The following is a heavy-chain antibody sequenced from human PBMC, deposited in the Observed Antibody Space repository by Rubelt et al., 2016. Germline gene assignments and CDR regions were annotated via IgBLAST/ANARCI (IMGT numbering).Heavy chain of an antibody. CDR2: IDHSGST. CDR1: GGSFNDYY. CDR3: ARDHKQWYGMDV. J-gene: IGHJ6*02. V-gene: IGHV4-34*02. D-gene: IGHD6-19*01. Sequence: QVQLKQWGAGLLKPSETLSLTRAVYGGSFNDYYWSWIRQPPGKGLEWIGEIDHSGSTNYNPSLKSRVTISVDTSKNEFPLKLTSVTAADTAVYYCARDHKQWYGMDVWGQGTTVTVSS.